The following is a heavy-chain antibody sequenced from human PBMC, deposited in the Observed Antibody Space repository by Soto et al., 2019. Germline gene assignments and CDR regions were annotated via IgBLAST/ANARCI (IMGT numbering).Heavy chain of an antibody. J-gene: IGHJ3*01. CDR1: GYSFTTYW. CDR2: IYPGDSDT. V-gene: IGHV5-51*01. Sequence: GESLKISCKGSGYSFTTYWIGWVRQMPGKGLEWMGIIYPGDSDTRYGPSFRGQVTISADKSISTAYLQGSSLKASDTAMYYCASPRYSGSYYDAFDLWGQGTMVTVSS. D-gene: IGHD1-26*01. CDR3: ASPRYSGSYYDAFDL.